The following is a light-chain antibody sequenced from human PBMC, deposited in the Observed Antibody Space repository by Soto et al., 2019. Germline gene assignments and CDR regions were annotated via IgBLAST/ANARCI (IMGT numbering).Light chain of an antibody. J-gene: IGKJ2*01. CDR2: DAY. CDR1: QSVNNY. Sequence: EIVLTQSPATLSLSPGERATLSCRASQSVNNYLAWYQQKPGQAPRLLIYDAYNRATGTPARFSGSGSGTEFTLTISRLELDDFAVYYCQTRSIWLPYTFGLGTKLEIK. CDR3: QTRSIWLPYT. V-gene: IGKV3-11*01.